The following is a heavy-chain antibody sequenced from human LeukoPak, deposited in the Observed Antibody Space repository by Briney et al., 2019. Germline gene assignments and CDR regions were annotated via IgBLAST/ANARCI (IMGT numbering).Heavy chain of an antibody. Sequence: ASVKVSCKASGYTFTGYYIHWLRQAPGQGLEWMRWINPNIGATNYAQRFQGRVTMTRDTSISTAYMELSRLTSDDTALYYCARDQYSSGSYLFWGPGTMVTVSS. CDR2: INPNIGAT. D-gene: IGHD6-19*01. CDR3: ARDQYSSGSYLF. CDR1: GYTFTGYY. V-gene: IGHV1-2*02. J-gene: IGHJ3*01.